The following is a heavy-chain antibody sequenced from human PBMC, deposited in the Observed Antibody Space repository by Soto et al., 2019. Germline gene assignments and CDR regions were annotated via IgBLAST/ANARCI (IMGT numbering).Heavy chain of an antibody. J-gene: IGHJ6*02. Sequence: GGSLRLSCAASGFTFSSYEMNWVRQAPGKGLEWVSYISSSGSTIYYADSVKGRFTISRDNAKNSLYLQMNSLRAEDTAVYHCARVGLYYYYYGMDVWGQGTTVTVSS. V-gene: IGHV3-48*03. CDR1: GFTFSSYE. CDR2: ISSSGSTI. CDR3: ARVGLYYYYYGMDV.